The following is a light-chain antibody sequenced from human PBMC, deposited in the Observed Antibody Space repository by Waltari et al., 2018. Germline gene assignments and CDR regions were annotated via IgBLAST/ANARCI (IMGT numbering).Light chain of an antibody. CDR3: SSFTRSSTWV. V-gene: IGLV2-14*01. CDR2: DVS. Sequence: QSALTQPASVSGSPGQSITISCTGTTSDVGVYNYVSWYQQHPGKAPNLMIYDVSNRPSGVSNRLSGSKSGNTASLTISGLQAEDEADYYCSSFTRSSTWVFGGGTKLTVL. J-gene: IGLJ3*02. CDR1: TSDVGVYNY.